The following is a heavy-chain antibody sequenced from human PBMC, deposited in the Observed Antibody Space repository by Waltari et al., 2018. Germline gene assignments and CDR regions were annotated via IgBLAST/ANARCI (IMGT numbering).Heavy chain of an antibody. CDR1: GFTFSSYA. CDR3: ASIGGDY. J-gene: IGHJ4*02. V-gene: IGHV3-23*01. CDR2: ISGRGGST. D-gene: IGHD6-25*01. Sequence: EVQLLESGGGLVPPGGSLRLSCAASGFTFSSYAMSWVRQAPGKGLEWGSAISGRGGSTYYADSVKGRFNISRDNSKNTLYLQMNSLRAEDTAVYYCASIGGDYWGQGTLVTVSS.